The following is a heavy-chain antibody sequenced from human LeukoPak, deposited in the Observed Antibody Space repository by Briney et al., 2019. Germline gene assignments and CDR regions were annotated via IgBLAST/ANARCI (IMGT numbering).Heavy chain of an antibody. Sequence: PGGSLRLSCAASGFTLTTYWMHWVRQAPGKGLEWVSAISGSGGSTYYAGSVKGRFTISRDNSKNTLYLQMNSLRAEDTAVYYCAKEVDDYVWGSYRLYYFDYWGQGTLVTVSS. D-gene: IGHD3-16*02. CDR3: AKEVDDYVWGSYRLYYFDY. CDR1: GFTLTTYW. J-gene: IGHJ4*02. V-gene: IGHV3-23*01. CDR2: ISGSGGST.